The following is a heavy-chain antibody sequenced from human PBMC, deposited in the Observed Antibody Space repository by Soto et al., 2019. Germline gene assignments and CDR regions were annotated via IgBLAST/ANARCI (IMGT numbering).Heavy chain of an antibody. J-gene: IGHJ1*01. D-gene: IGHD1-26*01. V-gene: IGHV4-34*01. Sequence: QVQLQQWGAGLLKPSETLSLTCAVYGGSFSGYYWSWIRQPPGTGLEWIGEINHSGSTNYNPSLKSRVTISVDTSKNQFSLKLSSVTAADTAVYYCARGGRWELLLPHWGQGTLVTVSS. CDR3: ARGGRWELLLPH. CDR2: INHSGST. CDR1: GGSFSGYY.